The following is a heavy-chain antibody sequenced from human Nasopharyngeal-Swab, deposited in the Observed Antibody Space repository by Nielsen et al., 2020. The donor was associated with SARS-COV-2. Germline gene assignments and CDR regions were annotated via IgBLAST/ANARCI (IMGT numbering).Heavy chain of an antibody. Sequence: VRQAPGKGLEWVGRIKSKTDGGTTDYAAPVKGRFTISRDDSKNTLYLQMNSLKTEDTAVYYCTTNLGGHIAIFGVVIIRGYYYYGMDVWGQGTTVTVSS. CDR3: TTNLGGHIAIFGVVIIRGYYYYGMDV. J-gene: IGHJ6*02. D-gene: IGHD3-3*01. V-gene: IGHV3-15*01. CDR2: IKSKTDGGTT.